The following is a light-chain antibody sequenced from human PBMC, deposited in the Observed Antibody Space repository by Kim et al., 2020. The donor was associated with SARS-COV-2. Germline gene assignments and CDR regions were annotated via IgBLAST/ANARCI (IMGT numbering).Light chain of an antibody. Sequence: EIVMTQSPGTLSVSPGERATLSCRASQIVGTNLAWYQQKPGQSPMLLIYGASTRATGVPGRFSGSGSGTEFTLTISSLQSEDFAVYYCQQYVSWMFGQGTKVDIK. J-gene: IGKJ1*01. CDR2: GAS. CDR3: QQYVSWM. CDR1: QIVGTN. V-gene: IGKV3-15*01.